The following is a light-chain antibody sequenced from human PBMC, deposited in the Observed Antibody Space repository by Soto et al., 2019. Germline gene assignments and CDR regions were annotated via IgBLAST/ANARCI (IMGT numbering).Light chain of an antibody. Sequence: DIPMTQSPSSLSASVGDRVTITCRASQSISNYLNWYQQKQGKAPKLLIYAASTLQGGVPSTFSGSGSGSDFTLTISSLQPEDFATYYCQQSYSTPPFTFGPGTKVDI. CDR1: QSISNY. V-gene: IGKV1-39*01. CDR3: QQSYSTPPFT. CDR2: AAS. J-gene: IGKJ3*01.